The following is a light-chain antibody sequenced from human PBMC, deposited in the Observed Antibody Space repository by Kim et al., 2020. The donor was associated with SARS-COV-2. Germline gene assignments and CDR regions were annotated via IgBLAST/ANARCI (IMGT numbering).Light chain of an antibody. J-gene: IGLJ1*01. V-gene: IGLV7-43*01. Sequence: PGGTVTLACASSTGAVTSASYPPWFQQRPAQAPRSLIYGTSNKHSWTPARFSGALHGGKAALTLSGVQPEDEAGYYCLLYYGGAYVFGTGTKVTVL. CDR2: GTS. CDR3: LLYYGGAYV. CDR1: TGAVTSASY.